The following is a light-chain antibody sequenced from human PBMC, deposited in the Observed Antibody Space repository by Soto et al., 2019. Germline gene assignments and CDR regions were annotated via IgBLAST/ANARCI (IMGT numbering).Light chain of an antibody. CDR2: LNSDGRH. V-gene: IGLV4-69*01. CDR3: QTWVINWV. J-gene: IGLJ3*02. Sequence: QLVLTQSPSASASLGASVKLTCTLSSEHSNYDIAWYQQQPEKGPRFLMKLNSDGRHSKGDGIPDRFSGSSSGAERYLTSSRLQSDDEAYYYCQTWVINWVFGGGTKLTVL. CDR1: SEHSNYD.